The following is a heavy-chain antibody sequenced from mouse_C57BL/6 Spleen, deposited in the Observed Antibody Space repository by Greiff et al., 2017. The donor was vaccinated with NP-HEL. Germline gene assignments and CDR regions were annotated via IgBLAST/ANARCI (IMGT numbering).Heavy chain of an antibody. Sequence: VQLKQSGPELVKPGASVKMSCKASGYTFTDYNMHWVKQSHGKSLEWIGYINPNNGGTSYNQKFKGKATLTVNKSSSTAYMELRSLTSEDSAVYYCARSRNSAYFDYWGQGTTLTVSS. J-gene: IGHJ2*01. CDR3: ARSRNSAYFDY. CDR1: GYTFTDYN. D-gene: IGHD5-2*01. V-gene: IGHV1-22*01. CDR2: INPNNGGT.